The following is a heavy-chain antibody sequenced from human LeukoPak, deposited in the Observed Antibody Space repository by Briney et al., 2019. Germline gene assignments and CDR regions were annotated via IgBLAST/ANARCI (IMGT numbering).Heavy chain of an antibody. CDR3: AKDGRSWNRIVVVPAYDP. V-gene: IGHV3-23*01. CDR1: GFTFSSYA. CDR2: ISGSGGST. D-gene: IGHD2-2*01. J-gene: IGHJ5*02. Sequence: GGSLRLSCAASGFTFSSYAMSWVRQAPGKGLEWVSAISGSGGSTYYADSVKGRFTISRDNSKNTLYLQMNSLRAEDTAVYYCAKDGRSWNRIVVVPAYDPWGQGTLVTVSS.